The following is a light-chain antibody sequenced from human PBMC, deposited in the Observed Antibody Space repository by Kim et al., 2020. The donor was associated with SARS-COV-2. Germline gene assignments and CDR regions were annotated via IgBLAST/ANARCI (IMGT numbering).Light chain of an antibody. J-gene: IGKJ1*01. V-gene: IGKV3-15*01. CDR1: QSVSSN. CDR3: QQNKNWPRT. CDR2: GAS. Sequence: EIVMTQSPATLSLSPGERATLSCRASQSVSSNLVCYNQKPGQAPRLLFDGASARATGVPARFSGSGSGTEFTLTSSNLQYEDFAVYYCQQNKNWPRTFGEGTKVDIK.